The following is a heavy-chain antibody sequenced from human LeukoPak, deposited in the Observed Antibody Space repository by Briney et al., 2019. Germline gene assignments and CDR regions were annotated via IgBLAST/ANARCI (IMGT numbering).Heavy chain of an antibody. CDR3: ERARTYYYDSSGYYGF. Sequence: SETLSLTCAVYGGSFSGYYWSWIRQPPGKGLEWIGEINHSGSTNYNPSPKSRVTISVDTSKNQFSLKLSSVSAAYTAVYYCERARTYYYDSSGYYGFWGQGTLVTVSS. J-gene: IGHJ4*02. CDR2: INHSGST. CDR1: GGSFSGYY. D-gene: IGHD3-22*01. V-gene: IGHV4-34*01.